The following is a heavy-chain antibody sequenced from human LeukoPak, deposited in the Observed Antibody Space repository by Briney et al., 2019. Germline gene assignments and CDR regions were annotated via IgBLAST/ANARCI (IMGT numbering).Heavy chain of an antibody. V-gene: IGHV4-59*01. Sequence: SETLSLTCNVSGGSISSYYWGWIRQSPGKGLEWLGYIYYTGSTTYNPSLKSRVTMSVDTSRNQFSLKLSSVTAADTAVYYCAREYGGTYGSFEYWGQGSLVTVSS. D-gene: IGHD1-26*01. CDR3: AREYGGTYGSFEY. CDR2: IYYTGST. CDR1: GGSISSYY. J-gene: IGHJ4*02.